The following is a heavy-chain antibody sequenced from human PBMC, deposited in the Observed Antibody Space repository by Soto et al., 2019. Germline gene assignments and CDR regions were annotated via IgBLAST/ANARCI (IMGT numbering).Heavy chain of an antibody. CDR3: ATDHGSGSYEPFDY. D-gene: IGHD3-10*01. J-gene: IGHJ4*02. V-gene: IGHV1-24*01. Sequence: EASVKVSCKVSGYALTELSMHCGRQTPGKGLEWMGGFDPEDGETIYAQKFQGRVTMTEDTSTDTAYMELSSLRSEDTAVYYCATDHGSGSYEPFDYWGQGTLVTVSS. CDR2: FDPEDGET. CDR1: GYALTELS.